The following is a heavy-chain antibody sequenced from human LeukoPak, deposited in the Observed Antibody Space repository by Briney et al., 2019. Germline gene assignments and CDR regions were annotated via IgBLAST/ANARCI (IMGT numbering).Heavy chain of an antibody. CDR3: VKGLTGSWDY. CDR1: AFTFSSYA. V-gene: IGHV3-64D*09. J-gene: IGHJ4*02. D-gene: IGHD3-16*02. Sequence: GGSLRLTCSASAFTFSSYALHWVRQAPGKGLEYVSAITSDGGTTYSADSVKGRFTISRDNSKNTLYLQMSSLSVEDTAVYYCVKGLTGSWDYWGQGTLVTVSS. CDR2: ITSDGGTT.